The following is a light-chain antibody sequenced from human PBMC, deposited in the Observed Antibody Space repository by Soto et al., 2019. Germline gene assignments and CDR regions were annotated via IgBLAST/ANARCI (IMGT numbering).Light chain of an antibody. Sequence: QSVLSQPPSASGTPGQGVTISCSGISSNIGSNYVYWYQQLPGTAPKLLIYGNYQRPSGVPDRFSGSKSGTSATLAIRGLRSEDEADYFCAAWDDSLSGSFVFATGTKVTVL. J-gene: IGLJ1*01. V-gene: IGLV1-47*02. CDR1: SSNIGSNY. CDR2: GNY. CDR3: AAWDDSLSGSFV.